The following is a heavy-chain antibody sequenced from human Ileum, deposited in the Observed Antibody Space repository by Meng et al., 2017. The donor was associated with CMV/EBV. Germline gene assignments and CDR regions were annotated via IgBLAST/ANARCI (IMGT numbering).Heavy chain of an antibody. V-gene: IGHV4-38-2*02. J-gene: IGHJ5*02. CDR3: GRGPRQADPSVGP. D-gene: IGHD2-15*01. CDR1: NSSISSGYY. Sequence: SETLSLTCTVSNSSISSGYYWGWIRQPPGKGLEFLASIYQTGTTFPNPSLKSRLSISVDTSTNQFSLTLASVTASDTAVYYCGRGPRQADPSVGPWGRGILVTVSS. CDR2: IYQTGTT.